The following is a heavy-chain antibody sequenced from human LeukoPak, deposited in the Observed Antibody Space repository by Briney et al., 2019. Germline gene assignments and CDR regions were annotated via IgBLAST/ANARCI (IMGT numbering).Heavy chain of an antibody. CDR3: ARALDRVGATSYFDY. V-gene: IGHV3-21*01. CDR1: GFTFSSYS. J-gene: IGHJ4*02. CDR2: ISSSSSYI. Sequence: GGSLRLSCAASGFTFSSYSMNWVRQAPGMGLEWVSSISSSSSYIYYADSVKGRFTISRDNAKNSLYLQMNSLRAEDTAVYYCARALDRVGATSYFDYWGQGTLVTVSS. D-gene: IGHD1-26*01.